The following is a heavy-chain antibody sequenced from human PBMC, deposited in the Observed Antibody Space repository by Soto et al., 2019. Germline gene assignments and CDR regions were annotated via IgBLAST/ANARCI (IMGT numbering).Heavy chain of an antibody. J-gene: IGHJ4*02. CDR2: ISGSGGST. D-gene: IGHD3-22*01. Sequence: GGSLRLSCAASGLTFSSYAMSWVRQAPGKGLEWVSAISGSGGSTYYADSVKGRFTISRDNSKNTLYLQMNSLRAEDTAVYYCAKTPLITMIVVVITGYFDYWGQGTLVTVSS. CDR3: AKTPLITMIVVVITGYFDY. CDR1: GLTFSSYA. V-gene: IGHV3-23*01.